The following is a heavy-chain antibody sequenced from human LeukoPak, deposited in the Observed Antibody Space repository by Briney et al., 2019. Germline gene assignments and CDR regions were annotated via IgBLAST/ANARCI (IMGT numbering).Heavy chain of an antibody. V-gene: IGHV1-18*01. Sequence: VASVKVSCKASGYPFTTYGINWVRQAPGQGLEWMGWINTYNGDTNYAQKFQGRVTMTTDTSTSTVYIELRSLTSDDTAAYYCAREKGIAAAGTFDYWGQGTLVTVSS. CDR2: INTYNGDT. J-gene: IGHJ4*02. CDR3: AREKGIAAAGTFDY. D-gene: IGHD6-13*01. CDR1: GYPFTTYG.